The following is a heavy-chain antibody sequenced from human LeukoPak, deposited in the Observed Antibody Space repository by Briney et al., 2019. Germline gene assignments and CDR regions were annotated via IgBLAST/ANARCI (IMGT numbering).Heavy chain of an antibody. CDR1: GFTFGDYY. CDR2: ISSSDSPI. Sequence: PGGSLRLSCAASGFTFGDYYMSWIRQAPGKGLEWVSYISSSDSPIYYADSVKGRFTISRDNAKNSLFLQMNSLGAEDTAVYYCARDAGTGRFLEWSFDYWGQGTLVTVSS. D-gene: IGHD3-3*01. J-gene: IGHJ4*02. CDR3: ARDAGTGRFLEWSFDY. V-gene: IGHV3-11*04.